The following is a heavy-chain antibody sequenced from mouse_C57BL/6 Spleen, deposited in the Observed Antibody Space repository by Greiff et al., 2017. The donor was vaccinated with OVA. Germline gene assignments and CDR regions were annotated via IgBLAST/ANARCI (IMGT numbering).Heavy chain of an antibody. CDR3: ARGRTGTEDY. D-gene: IGHD4-1*01. Sequence: QVQLQQPGAELVMPGASVKLSCKASGYTFTSYWMHWVKQRPGQGLEWIGEIDPSDSYTNYNHKFKGKSTLTVDKSSSTAYMELSSLTSEDSAVYYCARGRTGTEDYWGQGTTLTVSS. J-gene: IGHJ2*01. CDR1: GYTFTSYW. CDR2: IDPSDSYT. V-gene: IGHV1-69*01.